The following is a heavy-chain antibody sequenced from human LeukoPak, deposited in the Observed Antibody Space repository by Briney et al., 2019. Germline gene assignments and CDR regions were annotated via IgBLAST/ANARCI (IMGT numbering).Heavy chain of an antibody. CDR1: GFTFSDYY. CDR3: VRSGILTGYFAY. J-gene: IGHJ4*02. D-gene: IGHD3-9*01. V-gene: IGHV3-11*01. CDR2: ISSGSTK. Sequence: GGSLRLSCAASGFTFSDYYMSWIRQAPGRGLEWVSYISSGSTKYYADSVKGRFTISRDNAKNSLFLQMNSLRAEDTALYYCVRSGILTGYFAYWGQGTLVTVSS.